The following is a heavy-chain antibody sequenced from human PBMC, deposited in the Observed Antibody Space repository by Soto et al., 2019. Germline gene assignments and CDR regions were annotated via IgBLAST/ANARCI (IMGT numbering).Heavy chain of an antibody. CDR3: ARFPIAAAGPYYYGMDV. CDR2: IDPSDSYT. D-gene: IGHD6-13*01. CDR1: GYSFTSYW. V-gene: IGHV5-10-1*01. Sequence: PGESLKISCKGSGYSFTSYWISWVRQMPGKGLEWMGRIDPSDSYTNYSPSFQGHVTISADKSISTAYLQWSSLKASDTAMYYCARFPIAAAGPYYYGMDVWGQGTKVTVSS. J-gene: IGHJ6*02.